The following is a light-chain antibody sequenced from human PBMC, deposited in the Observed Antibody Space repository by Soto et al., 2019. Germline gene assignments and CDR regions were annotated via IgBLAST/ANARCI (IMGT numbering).Light chain of an antibody. CDR3: QQYNNWPLYT. CDR1: QGISSN. V-gene: IGKV3-15*01. Sequence: EIVMTQSPATRSVSPGERATLSCRASQGISSNLAWYQQRLGQAPRLLIYDASTRAPGIPARFSGSGSGTEFTLTISSLQSEDFAIYYCQQYNNWPLYTFGQGTKLEIK. CDR2: DAS. J-gene: IGKJ2*01.